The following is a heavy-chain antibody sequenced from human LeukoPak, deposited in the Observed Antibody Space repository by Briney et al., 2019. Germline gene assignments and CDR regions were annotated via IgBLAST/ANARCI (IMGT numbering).Heavy chain of an antibody. CDR2: ISGSGGST. V-gene: IGHV3-23*01. J-gene: IGHJ4*02. CDR3: ARGRHFGVVIIC. CDR1: GFSFNTYA. Sequence: GGSLRLSCAASGFSFNTYAMHWVRQAPGKGLEWVSAISGSGGSTYYADSVKGRFTISRDNSKNTLYLQMNSLRAEDTAVYYCARGRHFGVVIICWGQGTLVTVSS. D-gene: IGHD3-3*01.